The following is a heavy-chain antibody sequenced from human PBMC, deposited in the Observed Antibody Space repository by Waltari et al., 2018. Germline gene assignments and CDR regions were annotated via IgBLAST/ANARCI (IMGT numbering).Heavy chain of an antibody. CDR1: GGSFSGYY. CDR2: INHSGST. Sequence: QVQLQQWGAGLLKPSETLSLTCAVYGGSFSGYYWSWSRQPPGKGLEWSGEINHSGSTTYHPSLKSRVTCSVDTSKNQFSLKLRSVTASDTSVYYCARDYYGSGSSWVRYYYYGMDVWGQGTTVTVSS. CDR3: ARDYYGSGSSWVRYYYYGMDV. V-gene: IGHV4-34*01. D-gene: IGHD3-10*01. J-gene: IGHJ6*02.